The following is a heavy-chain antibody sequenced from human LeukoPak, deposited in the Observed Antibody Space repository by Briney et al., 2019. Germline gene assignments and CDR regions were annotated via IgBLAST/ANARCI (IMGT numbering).Heavy chain of an antibody. CDR2: ISGSSSYI. J-gene: IGHJ6*03. CDR1: GFTFSTYN. Sequence: GGSLRLSCAASGFTFSTYNMNWVRQAPGRGLEWVSSISGSSSYIYYADSVKGRFSISRDNAKNSLYLQMNSLRAEDTAVYYCARDTGSYYMDVWGKGTTVTISS. CDR3: ARDTGSYYMDV. V-gene: IGHV3-21*01. D-gene: IGHD1-26*01.